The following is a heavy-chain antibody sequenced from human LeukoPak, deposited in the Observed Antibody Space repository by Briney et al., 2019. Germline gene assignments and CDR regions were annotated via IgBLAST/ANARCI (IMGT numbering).Heavy chain of an antibody. CDR2: IRYDGTNK. Sequence: GGSLRLSCAASGFSFSSYSLNWVRQAPGKGLEWVAFIRYDGTNKYYADSVKGRFTISRDNAKNSLYLQMNSLRAEDTAVYYCARGLYSSSWYDFDYWGQGTLVTVSS. CDR1: GFSFSSYS. V-gene: IGHV3-30*02. D-gene: IGHD6-13*01. J-gene: IGHJ4*02. CDR3: ARGLYSSSWYDFDY.